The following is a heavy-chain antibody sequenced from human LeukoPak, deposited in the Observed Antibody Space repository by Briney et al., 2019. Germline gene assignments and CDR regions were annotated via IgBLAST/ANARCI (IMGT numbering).Heavy chain of an antibody. D-gene: IGHD1-26*01. J-gene: IGHJ4*02. V-gene: IGHV3-72*01. CDR2: TRNKANSHIT. CDR1: GFTFSDHF. Sequence: GGSLRLSCAASGFTFSDHFLDWVRQAPGKGLEWVGRTRNKANSHITEYAASVKGRFTISRDDSKNSLYLQMSSLKTDDTAMYYCASIRGTFGYWGQGTLVTVSS. CDR3: ASIRGTFGY.